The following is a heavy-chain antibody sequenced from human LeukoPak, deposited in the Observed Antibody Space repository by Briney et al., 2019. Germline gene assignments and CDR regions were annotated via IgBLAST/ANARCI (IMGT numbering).Heavy chain of an antibody. CDR1: GFTFSSYS. V-gene: IGHV3-21*01. D-gene: IGHD4-17*01. Sequence: GGSLRLSCAASGFTFSSYSMTWVRQAPGKGLEWVSSISSSSSYIYYADSVKGRFTISRDNAKNSLYLQMNSLRAEDTAVYYCASGTVTTFSSRAFDIWGQGTMVTVSS. CDR3: ASGTVTTFSSRAFDI. J-gene: IGHJ3*02. CDR2: ISSSSSYI.